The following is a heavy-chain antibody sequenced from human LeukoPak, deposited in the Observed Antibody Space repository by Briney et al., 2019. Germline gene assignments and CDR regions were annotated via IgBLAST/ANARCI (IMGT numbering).Heavy chain of an antibody. D-gene: IGHD1-1*01. V-gene: IGHV4-34*01. CDR2: INHSGST. CDR1: GGSFSGYY. Sequence: KSSETLSLTCAVYGGSFSGYYWSWIRQPPGKGLEWVGEINHSGSTNYNPSLKSRVTISVDMAKNQFSLKLSSVTAADTAVYYCARIRYNLDYWGQGTLVSVSS. CDR3: ARIRYNLDY. J-gene: IGHJ4*02.